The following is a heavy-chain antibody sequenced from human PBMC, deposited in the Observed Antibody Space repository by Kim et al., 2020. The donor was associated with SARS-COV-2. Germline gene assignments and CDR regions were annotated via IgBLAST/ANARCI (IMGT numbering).Heavy chain of an antibody. CDR2: INTNTGNP. CDR3: ARGKRYDFWSGYYPNYFDY. J-gene: IGHJ4*02. Sequence: ASVKVSCKASGYTFTSYAMNWVRQAPGQGLEWMGWINTNTGNPTYAQGFTGRFVFSLDTSVSTAYLQISSLKAEDTAVYYCARGKRYDFWSGYYPNYFDYWGQGTLVTVSS. V-gene: IGHV7-4-1*02. CDR1: GYTFTSYA. D-gene: IGHD3-3*01.